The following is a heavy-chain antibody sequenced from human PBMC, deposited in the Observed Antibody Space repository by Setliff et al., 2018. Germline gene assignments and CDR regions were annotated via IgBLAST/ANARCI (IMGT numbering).Heavy chain of an antibody. CDR2: INHSGST. J-gene: IGHJ4*02. V-gene: IGHV4-34*01. Sequence: SETLSLTCAVYGGSFSGYYWNWIRQPPGKGLEWIGEINHSGSTNYNPSLKSRVTISVDTSKNQFSLKLSSVTAADTAVYYCARDRSGGRDYWGQGTLVTVSS. D-gene: IGHD6-25*01. CDR1: GGSFSGYY. CDR3: ARDRSGGRDY.